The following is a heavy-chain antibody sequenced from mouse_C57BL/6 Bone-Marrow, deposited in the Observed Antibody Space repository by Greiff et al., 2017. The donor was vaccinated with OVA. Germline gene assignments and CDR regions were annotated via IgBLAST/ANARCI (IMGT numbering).Heavy chain of an antibody. CDR2: IHPNSGST. D-gene: IGHD1-1*01. J-gene: IGHJ4*01. Sequence: VQLQQPGAELVKPGASVNLSCKASGYTFTSYWMHWVKQRPGQGLEWIGMIHPNSGSTNYNEKFKSKATLTVDKSSSTAYMQLSSLTSEDSAVYYCASRHYYGSSYGEVCYAMDYWGQGTSVTVSS. V-gene: IGHV1-64*01. CDR1: GYTFTSYW. CDR3: ASRHYYGSSYGEVCYAMDY.